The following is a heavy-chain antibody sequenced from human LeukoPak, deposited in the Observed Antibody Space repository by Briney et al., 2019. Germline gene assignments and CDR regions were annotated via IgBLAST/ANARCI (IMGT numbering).Heavy chain of an antibody. Sequence: GASVKVSCKGSDYTFTSYGISWVRQAPGQGLEWMGWISAYNGNTNYAQKLQGRVTMSTDTSTSTAYMELRSLRSDGTAVYYCAREGYCNNSMCDKPFDYWGQGTLVTVSS. V-gene: IGHV1-18*01. D-gene: IGHD2-8*01. CDR1: DYTFTSYG. CDR3: AREGYCNNSMCDKPFDY. J-gene: IGHJ4*02. CDR2: ISAYNGNT.